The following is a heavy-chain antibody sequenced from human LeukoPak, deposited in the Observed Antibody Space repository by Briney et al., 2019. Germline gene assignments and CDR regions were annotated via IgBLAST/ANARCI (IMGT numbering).Heavy chain of an antibody. D-gene: IGHD3-22*01. J-gene: IGHJ1*01. Sequence: ASVKVSCKASGYTFTSYGISWVRQAPGRGLEWMGWISAYNGNTNYAQKLQGRVTMTTDTSTSTAYMELRSLRSDDTAVYYCARVRGYYDSRGYYYRGVFSLEYFQHWGQGTLVTASS. CDR2: ISAYNGNT. V-gene: IGHV1-18*01. CDR1: GYTFTSYG. CDR3: ARVRGYYDSRGYYYRGVFSLEYFQH.